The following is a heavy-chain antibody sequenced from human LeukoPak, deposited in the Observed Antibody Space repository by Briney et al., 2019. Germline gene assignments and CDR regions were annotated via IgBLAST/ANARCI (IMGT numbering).Heavy chain of an antibody. V-gene: IGHV4-34*01. J-gene: IGHJ6*02. D-gene: IGHD3-9*01. CDR1: GGSFSGYY. CDR2: INHSGST. CDR3: ARTQVLRYFDWLPWNYYYGMDV. Sequence: SETLSLTCAVYGGSFSGYYWSWIRQPPGKGLEWIGEINHSGSTNYNPSLKSRVTISVDTSKNQFSPKLSSVTAADTAVYYCARTQVLRYFDWLPWNYYYGMDVWGQGTTVTVSS.